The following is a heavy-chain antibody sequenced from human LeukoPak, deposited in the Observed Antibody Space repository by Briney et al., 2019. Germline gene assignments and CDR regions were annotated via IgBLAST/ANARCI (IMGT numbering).Heavy chain of an antibody. CDR1: GASISSGGYY. D-gene: IGHD1-26*01. Sequence: SDTLSPTCTVSGASISSGGYYWSWLRRHPGKGLEWIGYIYYSGSTYSHTSLTSRVTISVDTSKNQFSLKLRSATAADTAVHYCARRPRNSGTYDGPSGLYYWGQRKLVTVSS. CDR2: IYYSGST. CDR3: ARRPRNSGTYDGPSGLYY. J-gene: IGHJ4*02. V-gene: IGHV4-31*03.